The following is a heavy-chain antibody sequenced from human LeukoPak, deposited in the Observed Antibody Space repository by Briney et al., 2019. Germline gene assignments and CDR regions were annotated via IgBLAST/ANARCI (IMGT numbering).Heavy chain of an antibody. J-gene: IGHJ4*02. V-gene: IGHV3-53*01. D-gene: IGHD2-15*01. CDR1: GFTVSSNS. Sequence: GGSLRLSCTVSGFTVSSNSMSWVREAPGRGLEWVSFIYSDNTHYSDSVKGRFTISRDNSKNTLYLQMNSLRAEDTAVYYCARRAGAYSHPYDYWGQGTLVTVSS. CDR3: ARRAGAYSHPYDY. CDR2: IYSDNT.